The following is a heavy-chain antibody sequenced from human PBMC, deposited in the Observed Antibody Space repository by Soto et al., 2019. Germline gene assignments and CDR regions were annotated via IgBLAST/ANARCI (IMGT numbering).Heavy chain of an antibody. CDR2: ISAYNGNT. V-gene: IGHV1-18*01. Sequence: ASVKVSCKASGYTFSSYFITWVRQAPGQGLEWMGWISAYNGNTNYAQMLQGRVTMTTDTSTNTAYMELRGLRSDDTAVFYCARQNYYSGLDVWGQGTTVTVSS. CDR3: ARQNYYSGLDV. CDR1: GYTFSSYF. J-gene: IGHJ6*02.